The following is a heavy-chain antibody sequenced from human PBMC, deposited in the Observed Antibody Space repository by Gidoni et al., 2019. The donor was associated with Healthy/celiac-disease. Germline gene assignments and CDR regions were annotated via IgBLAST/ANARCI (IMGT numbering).Heavy chain of an antibody. CDR2: INPSGGSK. CDR1: SYTFTHYH. Sequence: QVQLVQSGAELKKPGASVKVSCKASSYTFTHYHMHWVRQAPGQGLEWMGIINPSGGSKSYAQKFQGRVTITRDKSTSTVYMELSSVRSEDTAVYYCARDYGNYCYDSSGPRGRFDPWGQGTLVTVSS. V-gene: IGHV1-46*03. CDR3: ARDYGNYCYDSSGPRGRFDP. J-gene: IGHJ5*02. D-gene: IGHD3-22*01.